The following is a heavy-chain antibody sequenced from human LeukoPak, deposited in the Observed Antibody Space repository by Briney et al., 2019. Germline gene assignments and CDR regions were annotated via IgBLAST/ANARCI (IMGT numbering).Heavy chain of an antibody. J-gene: IGHJ4*02. Sequence: GGSLRLSCAASGFTFSSYAMSWVRQAPRKGLESVSGISGSGGRTYYAESVKGRCTISRDNSKQTLFLQMNSLRAEDTAVYYCAKGSNNYPDNFDYWGQGTLVTVSS. D-gene: IGHD1-1*01. CDR3: AKGSNNYPDNFDY. CDR2: ISGSGGRT. CDR1: GFTFSSYA. V-gene: IGHV3-23*01.